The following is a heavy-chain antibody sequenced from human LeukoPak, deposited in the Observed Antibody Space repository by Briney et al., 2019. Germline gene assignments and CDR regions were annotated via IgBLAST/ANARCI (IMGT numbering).Heavy chain of an antibody. CDR3: ARDSGKGDTAHMDV. J-gene: IGHJ6*03. CDR2: VYTSGST. D-gene: IGHD1-26*01. V-gene: IGHV4-4*07. CDR1: GGSISNYY. Sequence: SETLSLTCTVSGGSISNYYWSWIRQPAGKGLEWIGHVYTSGSTNYNPSLKSRVTMSVDTSKNQFSLRLSSVTAADTAVYYCARDSGKGDTAHMDVWGKGTTVTVSS.